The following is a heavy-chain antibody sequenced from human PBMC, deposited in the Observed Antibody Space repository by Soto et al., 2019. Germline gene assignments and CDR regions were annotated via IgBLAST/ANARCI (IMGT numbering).Heavy chain of an antibody. CDR1: GGSISSSSYY. Sequence: PSETLSLTCTVSGGSISSSSYYWGWIRQPPGKGLEWIGSIYYSGSTYYNQSLKSRVTISVDTSKNQFSLKLSSVTAADSALYYCARNWFGGSDVDYYMDVWGKGTTVTVSS. V-gene: IGHV4-39*01. D-gene: IGHD3-16*01. J-gene: IGHJ6*03. CDR2: IYYSGST. CDR3: ARNWFGGSDVDYYMDV.